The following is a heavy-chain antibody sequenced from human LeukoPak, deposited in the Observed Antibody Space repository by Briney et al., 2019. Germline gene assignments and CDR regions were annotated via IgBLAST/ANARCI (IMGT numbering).Heavy chain of an antibody. Sequence: GRSLRLSCAASGFTFSSYGMHWVRQAPGKGLEWVAVIWYDGSNKYYADSVKGRFTISRDNSKNTLYLQMNSLRVEDTAVYYCARDDSWLRTGGYLDNWGQGTLVTVSS. CDR2: IWYDGSNK. CDR1: GFTFSSYG. V-gene: IGHV3-33*01. J-gene: IGHJ4*02. CDR3: ARDDSWLRTGGYLDN. D-gene: IGHD5-12*01.